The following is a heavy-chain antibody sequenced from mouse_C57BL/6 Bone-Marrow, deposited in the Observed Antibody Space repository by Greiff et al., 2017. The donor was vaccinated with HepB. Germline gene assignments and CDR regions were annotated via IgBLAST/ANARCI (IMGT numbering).Heavy chain of an antibody. D-gene: IGHD2-2*01. Sequence: EVQGVESGGGLVKPGGSLKLSCAASGFTFSDYGMHWVRQAPEKGLEWVAYISSGSSTIYYADTVKGRFTISRDNAKNTLFLQMTSLRSEDTAMYYCASLSTMVTTPFAYWGQGTLVTVSA. CDR3: ASLSTMVTTPFAY. V-gene: IGHV5-17*01. CDR2: ISSGSSTI. CDR1: GFTFSDYG. J-gene: IGHJ3*01.